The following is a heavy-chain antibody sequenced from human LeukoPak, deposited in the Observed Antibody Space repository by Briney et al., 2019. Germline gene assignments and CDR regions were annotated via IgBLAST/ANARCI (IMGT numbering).Heavy chain of an antibody. Sequence: GASVTVSCMASGYIFTNYAMHWVRQAPGQGLEWMGWINAGNGNTKYSQNFQGRVTITRDTSASTAYMELSSLRSEDTAVYYCGRDTYWYFDLWGRGTLVTVSS. J-gene: IGHJ2*01. CDR3: GRDTYWYFDL. V-gene: IGHV1-3*01. CDR1: GYIFTNYA. CDR2: INAGNGNT.